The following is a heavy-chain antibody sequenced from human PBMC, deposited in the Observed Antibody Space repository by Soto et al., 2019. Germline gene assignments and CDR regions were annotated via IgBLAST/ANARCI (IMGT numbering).Heavy chain of an antibody. Sequence: SVKVSCKASGGTFSSYAISWVRQAPGQGLQWMGGIIPIFGTATYAQKFQGRVTITADESTSTAYMELSSLRSEDTAVYYCAKTVAGTSALDYWAQGTLVTVYS. CDR2: IIPIFGTA. CDR3: AKTVAGTSALDY. D-gene: IGHD6-19*01. J-gene: IGHJ4*02. CDR1: GGTFSSYA. V-gene: IGHV1-69*13.